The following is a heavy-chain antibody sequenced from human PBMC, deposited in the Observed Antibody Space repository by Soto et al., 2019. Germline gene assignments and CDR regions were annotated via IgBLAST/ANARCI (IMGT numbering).Heavy chain of an antibody. D-gene: IGHD1-1*01. CDR2: ISAYNGNT. V-gene: IGHV1-18*04. CDR1: DYTFTSYG. CDR3: ATSGGKERHSDY. Sequence: ASVKVSCKTSDYTFTSYGISWVRQAPGQGLEWMGWISAYNGNTNYAQKLQGRVTMTTDTSTSTAYMELRSLRSDDTAVYYCATSGGKERHSDYWGQGTLVTVSS. J-gene: IGHJ4*02.